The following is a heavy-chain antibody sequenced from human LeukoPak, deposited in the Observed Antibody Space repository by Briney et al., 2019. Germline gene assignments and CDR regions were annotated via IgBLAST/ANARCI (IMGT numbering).Heavy chain of an antibody. J-gene: IGHJ4*02. CDR2: IIPIFGTA. CDR3: ASRKGGYSYYYFDY. CDR1: GYTFTGYY. V-gene: IGHV1-69*05. Sequence: ASVKVSCKASGYTFTGYYMHWVRQAPGQGLEWMGRIIPIFGTANYAQKFQGRVTITTDESTSTAYMELSSLRSEDTAVYYCASRKGGYSYYYFDYWGQGTLVTVSS. D-gene: IGHD5-18*01.